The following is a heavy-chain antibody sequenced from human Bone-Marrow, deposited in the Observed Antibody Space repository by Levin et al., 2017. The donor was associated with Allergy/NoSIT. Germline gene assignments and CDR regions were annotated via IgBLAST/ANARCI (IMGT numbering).Heavy chain of an antibody. CDR1: GFTVSSSY. Sequence: GGSLRLSCAASGFTVSSSYVNWVRQAPGKGLEWVSIVYSGGPTYYADSVKGRFTTSRDNSENTLYLQMNNLRAEDTAVYYCAREGAYSTGTSNAIDYWGQGTLVTVSS. D-gene: IGHD3-10*01. J-gene: IGHJ4*02. CDR2: VYSGGPT. V-gene: IGHV3-53*01. CDR3: AREGAYSTGTSNAIDY.